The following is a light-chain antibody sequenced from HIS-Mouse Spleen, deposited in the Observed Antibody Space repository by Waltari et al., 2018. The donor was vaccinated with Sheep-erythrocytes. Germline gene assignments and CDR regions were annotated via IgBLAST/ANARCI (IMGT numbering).Light chain of an antibody. J-gene: IGLJ1*01. CDR1: ALPKQY. CDR2: KDS. Sequence: SYELTQPPSVSVSPGQTARTTCSGDALPKQYAYWYQQKPCQAPVVVIYKDSERPSGIPERFSGSSSVATVTLTISGVQAEDEADYYCQSADSSGTYVFGTGTKVTVL. CDR3: QSADSSGTYV. V-gene: IGLV3-25*03.